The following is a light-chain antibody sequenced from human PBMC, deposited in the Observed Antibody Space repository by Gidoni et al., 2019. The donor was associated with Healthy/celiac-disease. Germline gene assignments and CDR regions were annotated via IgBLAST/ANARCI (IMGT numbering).Light chain of an antibody. CDR3: QAWDSSTVV. CDR1: KLGGRY. V-gene: IGLV3-1*01. CDR2: QDS. Sequence: SYELTQPPSVSVPPGQTASITCSGDKLGGRYVCWYHQKPGQSPLLVIYQDSKRPSGIPERFSGSNSGNTATLTISETQAMDEADYYCQAWDSSTVVFGGGTRLTVL. J-gene: IGLJ2*01.